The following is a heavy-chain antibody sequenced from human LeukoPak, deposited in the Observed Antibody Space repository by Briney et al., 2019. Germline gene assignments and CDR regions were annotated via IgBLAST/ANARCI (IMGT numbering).Heavy chain of an antibody. J-gene: IGHJ3*02. V-gene: IGHV4-38-2*01. Sequence: PSETLSLNCAVSGYSISSGYYWACIRQFPGKGLEWIGSIFHSGSTYDNTSLKSRVSTSVGASKNHFSLTLTSVTAADTAVYHCARHMTTDMLDAFDIWGQGTMVIISS. CDR2: IFHSGST. CDR1: GYSISSGYY. D-gene: IGHD3-10*02. CDR3: ARHMTTDMLDAFDI.